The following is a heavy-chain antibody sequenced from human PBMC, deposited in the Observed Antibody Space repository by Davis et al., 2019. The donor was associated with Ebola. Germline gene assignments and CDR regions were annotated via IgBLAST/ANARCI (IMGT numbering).Heavy chain of an antibody. CDR1: GFTFSSYG. CDR2: ISYDGSNK. J-gene: IGHJ6*04. Sequence: GGSLRLSCAASGFTFSSYGMHWVRQAPGKGLEWVAVISYDGSNKYYADSVKGRFTISRDNSKNTLYLQMNSLRAEDTAVYYCAGEGGMDVWGKGTTVTVSS. CDR3: AGEGGMDV. V-gene: IGHV3-30*03.